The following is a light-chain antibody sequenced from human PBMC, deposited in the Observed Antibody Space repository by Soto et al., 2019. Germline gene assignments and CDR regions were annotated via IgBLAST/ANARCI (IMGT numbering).Light chain of an antibody. V-gene: IGKV3-20*01. CDR3: QQYGSSPRT. CDR1: QTVTRN. Sequence: EIVLTQSPGTLSLSPGERATLSCRASQTVTRNLAWYQQKPGQSPRLLVYGASTRATGTPARFSGSGSGTDFTLTISRLEPEDFAVYYCQQYGSSPRTFGQGTKVDIK. J-gene: IGKJ1*01. CDR2: GAS.